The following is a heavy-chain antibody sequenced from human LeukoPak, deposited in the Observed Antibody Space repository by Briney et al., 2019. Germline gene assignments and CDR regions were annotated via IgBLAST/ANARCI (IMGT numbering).Heavy chain of an antibody. CDR1: GFTFSSYE. CDR3: ARSAWYYYGSGSYLDY. CDR2: ISSSGSTI. V-gene: IGHV3-48*03. Sequence: GGSLRLSCAASGFTFSSYEMNWVRQAPGKGLEWVSYISSSGSTIYYADSVKGRFTISRDNAKNSLYLQMNSLRAEDTAVYYCARSAWYYYGSGSYLDYWGQGTLVTVSS. J-gene: IGHJ4*02. D-gene: IGHD3-10*01.